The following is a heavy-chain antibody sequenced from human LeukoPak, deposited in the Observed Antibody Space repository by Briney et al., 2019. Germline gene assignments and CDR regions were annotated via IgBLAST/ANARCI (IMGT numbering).Heavy chain of an antibody. CDR1: GFTFDDYA. Sequence: PGGSLRLSCAASGFTFDDYAMHWVRQAPGKGLEWVSGISWNSGSIGYADSVKGRFTISRDNAKNSLYLQMNSLRAEDTAVYYCARDQGGEQSYWGQGTLVTASS. D-gene: IGHD3-16*01. CDR3: ARDQGGEQSY. J-gene: IGHJ4*02. CDR2: ISWNSGSI. V-gene: IGHV3-9*01.